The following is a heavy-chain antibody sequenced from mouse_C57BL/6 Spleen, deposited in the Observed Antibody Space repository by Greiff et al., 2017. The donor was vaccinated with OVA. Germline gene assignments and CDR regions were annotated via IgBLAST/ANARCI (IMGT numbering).Heavy chain of an antibody. CDR2: IYPSHGVA. CDR3: SRYDCDGYWYFEV. D-gene: IGHD2-4*01. J-gene: IGHJ1*03. CDR1: GYSFTGSY. V-gene: IGHV1-31*01. Sequence: VQLQQPGPELVQPGASVKISCKASGYSFTGSYMHWVKQSLGHILAWIGYIYPSHGVASYNQKLKGKPTFTVDQSSSTAYMEFRRLTSEDSTVYYCSRYDCDGYWYFEVWGTGTTVTVSS.